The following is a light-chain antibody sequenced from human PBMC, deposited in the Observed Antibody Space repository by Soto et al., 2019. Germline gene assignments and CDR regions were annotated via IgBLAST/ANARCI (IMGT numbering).Light chain of an antibody. CDR1: SSDVGGYNY. CDR2: EVS. Sequence: SVLTQPASVSGSPGQSITISCTGTSSDVGGYNYVSWYQQHPGKAPKLMIYEVSNRPSGVSNRFSGSKSGNTASLTISGLQAEDEADYYCSSYTSSSTPHVFGTGTKLTVL. J-gene: IGLJ1*01. V-gene: IGLV2-14*01. CDR3: SSYTSSSTPHV.